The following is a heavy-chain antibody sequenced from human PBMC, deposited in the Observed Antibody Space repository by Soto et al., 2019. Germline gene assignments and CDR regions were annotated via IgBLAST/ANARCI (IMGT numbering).Heavy chain of an antibody. J-gene: IGHJ2*01. CDR1: GGSISSGGYY. D-gene: IGHD6-13*01. CDR3: ARLSRSSWYRXFDL. Sequence: SETLSLTCTVSGGSISSGGYYWSWIRQHPGKGLEWIGYIYYSGSTYYNPSLKSRVTISVDTSKNQFSLKLSSVTAADTAVYYCARLSRSSWYRXFDLWGRGTLVTVSS. CDR2: IYYSGST. V-gene: IGHV4-31*03.